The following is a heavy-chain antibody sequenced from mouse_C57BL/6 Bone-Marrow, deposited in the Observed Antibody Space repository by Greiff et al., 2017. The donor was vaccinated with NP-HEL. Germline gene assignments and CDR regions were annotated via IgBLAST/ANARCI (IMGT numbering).Heavy chain of an antibody. CDR1: GYTFTSYW. V-gene: IGHV1-64*01. D-gene: IGHD2-1*01. Sequence: QVQLQQPGAELVKPGASVKLSCKASGYTFTSYWMHWVKQRPGQGLEWIGMIHPNSGSTNYNEKFKSKATLTVDKSSSTAYMQLSSLTSEDSAVYYFARGGGKDYWYFDVWGTGTTVTVSS. J-gene: IGHJ1*03. CDR3: ARGGGKDYWYFDV. CDR2: IHPNSGST.